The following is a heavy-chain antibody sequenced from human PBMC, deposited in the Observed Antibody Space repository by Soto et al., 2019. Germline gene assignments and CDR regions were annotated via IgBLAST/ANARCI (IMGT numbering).Heavy chain of an antibody. D-gene: IGHD6-6*01. CDR3: ARDQVIAASDYYFYGMDV. Sequence: QPGGSLRLSCAASGFTFSSYGIHWVRQAPGKGLEWVAVIWYDGSDKYYAESVKGRFTISRDNSKNTLYLQMNSLRAEDTAVYYCARDQVIAASDYYFYGMDVWGQGTTVTVSS. J-gene: IGHJ6*02. CDR2: IWYDGSDK. CDR1: GFTFSSYG. V-gene: IGHV3-33*01.